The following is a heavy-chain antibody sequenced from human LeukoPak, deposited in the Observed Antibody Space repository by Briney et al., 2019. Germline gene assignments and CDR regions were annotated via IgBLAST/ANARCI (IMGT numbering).Heavy chain of an antibody. CDR2: IDSDGSDT. Sequence: PGGSLRLSCAASGFEFHIYAMSWVRQAPGKGLVWVSRIDSDGSDTTYADSVKGRFTISRDNAKNTLYLQMNSLRAEDTAVYYCARALSGYCSSTSCYEYFDYWGQGTLVTVSS. CDR1: GFEFHIYA. V-gene: IGHV3-74*01. CDR3: ARALSGYCSSTSCYEYFDY. J-gene: IGHJ4*02. D-gene: IGHD2-2*03.